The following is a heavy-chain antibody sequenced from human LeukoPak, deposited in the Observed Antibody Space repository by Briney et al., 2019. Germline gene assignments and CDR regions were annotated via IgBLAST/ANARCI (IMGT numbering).Heavy chain of an antibody. CDR1: GLTLSNYG. V-gene: IGHV3-30*02. J-gene: IGHJ4*02. CDR3: AAGYSSEY. D-gene: IGHD1-26*01. CDR2: IRYDGSDK. Sequence: GGSLRLSCAASGLTLSNYGMHWVRRAPGKGLEWVAFIRYDGSDKYYANSVKGRFTISRDNSKNTLYLQMNSLRAEDTAVYYCAAGYSSEYWGQGTLVTVSS.